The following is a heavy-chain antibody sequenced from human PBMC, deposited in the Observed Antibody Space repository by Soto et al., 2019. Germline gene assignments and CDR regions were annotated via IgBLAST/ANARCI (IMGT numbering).Heavy chain of an antibody. D-gene: IGHD1-26*01. Sequence: KSWGSLRLSCAASGFTFSNAWMSWVRQAPGEGLEWLGRIRSKTDGGTTDYAGPVKGRFTISRDDSKDTLYLQMNSLKTEDTAVYYCKWDLEASDPWGQGTLVTVSS. V-gene: IGHV3-15*01. CDR2: IRSKTDGGTT. CDR1: GFTFSNAW. CDR3: KWDLEASDP. J-gene: IGHJ5*02.